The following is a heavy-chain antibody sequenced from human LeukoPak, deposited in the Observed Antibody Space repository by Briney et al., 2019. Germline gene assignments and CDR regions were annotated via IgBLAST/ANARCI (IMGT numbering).Heavy chain of an antibody. J-gene: IGHJ5*02. CDR1: VGTFSSYA. Sequence: SVKVSCKASVGTFSSYAISWVRQAPGQGLEWMGVIIPIFVTANYAQKFQGRVTITTDESTSTAYMELSSLRSEDTAVYYCARAGYCSSTSCYVGSHWFDPWGQGTLVTVSS. D-gene: IGHD2-2*01. CDR3: ARAGYCSSTSCYVGSHWFDP. V-gene: IGHV1-69*05. CDR2: IIPIFVTA.